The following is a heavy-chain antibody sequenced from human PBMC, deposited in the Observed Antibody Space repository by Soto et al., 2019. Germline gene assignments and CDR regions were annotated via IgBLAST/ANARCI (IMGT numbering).Heavy chain of an antibody. Sequence: QVQLQESGPGLVKPSQTLSLTCTVSGGSISSGGYYWSWIRQHPGKGLEWIGYIYYSGSTYYNPSIKSRVTISADTSQNQFSLKLSSVTDADTAVYYCAMGMLLPYAFDMWGQGTMVTVSS. CDR3: AMGMLLPYAFDM. CDR2: IYYSGST. J-gene: IGHJ3*02. V-gene: IGHV4-31*03. CDR1: GGSISSGGYY. D-gene: IGHD2-15*01.